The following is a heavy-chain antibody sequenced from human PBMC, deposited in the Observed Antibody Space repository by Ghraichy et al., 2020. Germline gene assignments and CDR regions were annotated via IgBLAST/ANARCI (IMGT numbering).Heavy chain of an antibody. J-gene: IGHJ6*02. CDR2: ISWNSGSI. Sequence: GGSLRLSCAASGFTFDDYAMHWVRQAPGKGLEWVSGISWNSGSIGYADSVKGRFTISRDNAKNSLYLQMNSLRAEDTALYYCAKAGSYYDSSGPTHYYYYGMDVWGQGTTVTVSS. CDR1: GFTFDDYA. CDR3: AKAGSYYDSSGPTHYYYYGMDV. V-gene: IGHV3-9*01. D-gene: IGHD3-22*01.